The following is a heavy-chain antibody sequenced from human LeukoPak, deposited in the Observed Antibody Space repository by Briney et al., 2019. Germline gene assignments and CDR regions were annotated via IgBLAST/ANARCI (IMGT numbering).Heavy chain of an antibody. Sequence: GGSLRLSCAASGFTFANYAMSWVRQAPGKGLEWFSTISGSSGVTYYADFVKGRFTISRAISKNTLYVQMNSLRAEDTAVYYCARASGYFDTSGYYFSYFDYWGQGTLVTVSS. V-gene: IGHV3-23*01. CDR3: ARASGYFDTSGYYFSYFDY. CDR2: ISGSSGVT. D-gene: IGHD3-22*01. CDR1: GFTFANYA. J-gene: IGHJ4*02.